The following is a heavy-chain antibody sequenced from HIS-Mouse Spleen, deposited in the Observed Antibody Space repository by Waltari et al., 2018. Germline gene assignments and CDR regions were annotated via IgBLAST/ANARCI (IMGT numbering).Heavy chain of an antibody. Sequence: QLQLQESGPGLVKPSETLSLTCTVSGGSISSSSYYWGWIRQPPGKVLELIGSIYYSGGTYYNPSLKSRVTISVDTSKNQFSLKLSSVTAADTAVYYCAREIPYSSSWYDWYFDLWGRGTLVTVSS. J-gene: IGHJ2*01. CDR3: AREIPYSSSWYDWYFDL. CDR2: IYYSGGT. V-gene: IGHV4-39*07. CDR1: GGSISSSSYY. D-gene: IGHD6-13*01.